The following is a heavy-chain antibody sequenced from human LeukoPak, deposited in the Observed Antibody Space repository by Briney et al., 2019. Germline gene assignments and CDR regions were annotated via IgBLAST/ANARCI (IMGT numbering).Heavy chain of an antibody. J-gene: IGHJ5*02. CDR1: GFTFGTYW. V-gene: IGHV3-7*02. Sequence: GGCLRLSCAASGFTFGTYWMTWVRQAPGKGLEWVANIKQAGTEKYYVDPVKGRFTISRDNAKNSLYLQLNSLRAEDTAVYYCVGVRWFGGSKWFDPWGQGTLVTVSS. CDR2: IKQAGTEK. CDR3: VGVRWFGGSKWFDP. D-gene: IGHD3-10*01.